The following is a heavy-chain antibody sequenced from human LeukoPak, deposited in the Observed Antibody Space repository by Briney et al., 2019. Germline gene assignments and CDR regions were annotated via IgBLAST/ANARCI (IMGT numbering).Heavy chain of an antibody. D-gene: IGHD3-3*01. CDR2: ISSSSSTI. CDR3: ARADTIFGVYYYYYMDV. J-gene: IGHJ6*03. CDR1: GFTFSSYS. V-gene: IGHV3-48*01. Sequence: GGSLRLSCAASGFTFSSYSMNWVRQAPGKGLEWVSYISSSSSTIYYADSVKGRFTISRDNAKNSLYLQMNSLRAEDTAVYYCARADTIFGVYYYYYMDVWGKGTMVTVSS.